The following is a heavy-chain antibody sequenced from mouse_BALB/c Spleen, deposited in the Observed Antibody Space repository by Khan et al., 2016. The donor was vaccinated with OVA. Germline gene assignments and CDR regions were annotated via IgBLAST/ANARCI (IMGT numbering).Heavy chain of an antibody. CDR1: GFTFSSYI. J-gene: IGHJ2*01. D-gene: IGHD2-1*01. CDR3: ARHGNYVSFDY. CDR2: ISNGGGST. V-gene: IGHV5-12-2*01. Sequence: EVELVESGGGLVQPGGSLKLSCAASGFTFSSYIMSWVRQTPEKRLEWVAYISNGGGSTYYLDTVTGRFTISRDNAKNTLYLQMSSLKSEDTAMYYGARHGNYVSFDYWGQGTTLTVSS.